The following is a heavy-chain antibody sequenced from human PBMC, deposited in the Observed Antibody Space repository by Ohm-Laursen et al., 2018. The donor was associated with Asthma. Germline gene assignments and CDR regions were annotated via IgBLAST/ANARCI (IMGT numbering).Heavy chain of an antibody. Sequence: SVKVSCKSLGGTLGTSVIGWVRQAPGQGLVWLGGINSVFGTSTFAQKFHGRFTITADESTSTVYMTLSSLTSEDTAVYYCARKAGSCITSNCYSLDFWGQGTLVNVSS. CDR3: ARKAGSCITSNCYSLDF. J-gene: IGHJ4*02. CDR2: INSVFGTS. CDR1: GGTLGTSV. V-gene: IGHV1-69*13. D-gene: IGHD2-15*01.